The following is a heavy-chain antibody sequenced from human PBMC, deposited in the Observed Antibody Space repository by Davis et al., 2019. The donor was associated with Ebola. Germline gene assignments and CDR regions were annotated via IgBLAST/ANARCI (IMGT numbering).Heavy chain of an antibody. V-gene: IGHV3-72*01. J-gene: IGHJ4*02. CDR2: IRNKANSYTT. Sequence: GGSLRLSCTVSGFTFSDHYMDWVRQAPGKGLEWVGRIRNKANSYTTEYAASVKGRFTISRDESKNSLDLQMNSLRAEDTAVYYCAKHPGAMTTVVSWDFDYWGQGTLVTVSS. CDR3: AKHPGAMTTVVSWDFDY. D-gene: IGHD4-23*01. CDR1: GFTFSDHY.